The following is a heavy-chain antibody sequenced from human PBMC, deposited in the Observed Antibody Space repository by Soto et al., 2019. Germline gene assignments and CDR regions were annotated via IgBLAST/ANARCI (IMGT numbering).Heavy chain of an antibody. CDR3: ARGGKERFRGPGMDV. CDR2: IITFFGAA. V-gene: IGHV1-69*01. J-gene: IGHJ6*02. D-gene: IGHD2-21*01. Sequence: QVHLVQSGAEVKKPGSSVRVSCKASGGSFSTYAFNWVRLAPGQGLEWLGGIITFFGAAMYAQKFRGRVTITSDAVTTTAYMELSGLRSDATAVYYCARGGKERFRGPGMDVWGQGTAVTVS. CDR1: GGSFSTYA.